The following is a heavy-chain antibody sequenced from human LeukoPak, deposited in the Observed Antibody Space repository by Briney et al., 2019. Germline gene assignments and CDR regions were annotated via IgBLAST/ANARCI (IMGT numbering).Heavy chain of an antibody. CDR1: GFTFSSYA. J-gene: IGHJ6*03. V-gene: IGHV3-23*01. Sequence: GGCLRLSCAASGFTFSSYAMSWVRQAPEAGLGWGLAITGGAEGTYYADSVKRRFIISRDNSMNTLYLQMRRLGAEDTAVYFCASRAEYVHDFYYIDVWGKETTVTVSS. CDR3: ASRAEYVHDFYYIDV. D-gene: IGHD2-2*01. CDR2: ITGGAEGT.